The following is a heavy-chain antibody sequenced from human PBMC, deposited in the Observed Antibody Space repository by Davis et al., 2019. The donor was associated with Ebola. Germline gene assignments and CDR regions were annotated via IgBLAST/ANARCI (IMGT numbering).Heavy chain of an antibody. V-gene: IGHV1-24*01. CDR2: FDPEDGET. CDR3: ARSPPGGYEDY. CDR1: GYTLTELS. D-gene: IGHD3-16*01. J-gene: IGHJ4*02. Sequence: ASVKVSCKVSGYTLTELSMHWVRQAPGKGLEWMGGFDPEDGETIYAQKFQGRVTITADKSTSTAYMELSSLRSEDTAVYYCARSPPGGYEDYWGQGTLVTVSS.